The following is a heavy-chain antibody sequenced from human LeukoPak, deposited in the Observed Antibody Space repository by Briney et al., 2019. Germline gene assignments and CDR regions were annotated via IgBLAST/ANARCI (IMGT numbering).Heavy chain of an antibody. CDR1: GFTSSSYW. Sequence: GGSLRLSCAASGFTSSSYWMHWVRQAPGKGLVWVSRINSDGSSTSYADSVKGRFTISRDNAKNTLYLQMNSLRAEDTAVYYCAKSPTRGVIDLFDSWGQGTLVTVSS. D-gene: IGHD3-16*02. CDR2: INSDGSST. V-gene: IGHV3-74*01. CDR3: AKSPTRGVIDLFDS. J-gene: IGHJ4*02.